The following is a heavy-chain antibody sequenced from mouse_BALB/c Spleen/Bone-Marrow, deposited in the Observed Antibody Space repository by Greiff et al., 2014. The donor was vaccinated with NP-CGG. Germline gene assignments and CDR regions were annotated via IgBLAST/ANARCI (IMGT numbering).Heavy chain of an antibody. CDR1: GYTFTSYW. CDR3: ARGGENGNYDAMDD. V-gene: IGHV1-87*01. D-gene: IGHD2-1*01. J-gene: IGHJ4*01. CDR2: IYPGDGDT. Sequence: QVQLQQPGAELARPGASVKLSCKASGYTFTSYWMQWVKQRPGQGLEWIGAIYPGDGDTRYTQKFKGKATLTADKSSSTAYMQLSSLASEDSAGYYCARGGENGNYDAMDDWGQGTSVTVSS.